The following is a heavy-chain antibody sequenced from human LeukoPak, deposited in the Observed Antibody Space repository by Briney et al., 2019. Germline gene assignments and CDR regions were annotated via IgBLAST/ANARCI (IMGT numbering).Heavy chain of an antibody. CDR1: GGTFSSYT. V-gene: IGHV1-69*02. CDR2: IIPILGIA. D-gene: IGHD1-1*01. J-gene: IGHJ5*02. Sequence: SVKVSCKASGGTFSSYTISWVRQAPGQGLEWMGRIIPILGIADYAQKFQGKVTITADKSTSTAYMELSSLRSEDTAVSYCARTNTTGTTGGWFDPWGQGTLVTVSS. CDR3: ARTNTTGTTGGWFDP.